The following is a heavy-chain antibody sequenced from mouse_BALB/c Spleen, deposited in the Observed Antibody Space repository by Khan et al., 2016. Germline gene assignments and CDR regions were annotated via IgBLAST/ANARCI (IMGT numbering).Heavy chain of an antibody. V-gene: IGHV14-3*02. Sequence: VQLQQSGAELVKPGASVKLSCTASGFNINDTYMHWVKQRPEQGLEWIGRIDPANGTTKYDPKFQGKATITADTSSNTAYLQLSSLTSEDTAVYYCSRCPYDYDVAVAYWGQGTLVTVSA. D-gene: IGHD2-4*01. CDR3: SRCPYDYDVAVAY. CDR1: GFNINDTY. J-gene: IGHJ3*01. CDR2: IDPANGTT.